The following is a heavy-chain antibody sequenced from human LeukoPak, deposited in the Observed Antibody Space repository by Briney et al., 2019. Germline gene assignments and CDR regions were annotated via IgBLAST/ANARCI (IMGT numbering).Heavy chain of an antibody. J-gene: IGHJ4*02. CDR3: ARDPRGSEYSHFDS. V-gene: IGHV3-7*01. D-gene: IGHD3-10*01. CDR1: GFSFSSSY. Sequence: PGGSLRLSCVASGFSFSSSYMSWVRQAPGKGLEWVANIKQDGNENHYVDSVKGRSTISRDNAKSSLYLQMNSLRVEDTAVYYCARDPRGSEYSHFDSWGQGTLVTVSS. CDR2: IKQDGNEN.